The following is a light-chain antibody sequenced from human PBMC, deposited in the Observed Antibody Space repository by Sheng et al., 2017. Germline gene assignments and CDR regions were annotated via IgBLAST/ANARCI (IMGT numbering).Light chain of an antibody. CDR1: SSNIGSHS. V-gene: IGLV1-47*01. CDR3: AAWDDSLRGVV. J-gene: IGLJ3*02. Sequence: QSVLTQPPSASGTPGQSVTISCSGSSSNIGSHSVYWFQQLPGTAPKLLISRNNQRRSGVPDRFSGSKSGTSASLAISGLRSEDEADYYCAAWDDSLRGVVFGGGTKLTVL. CDR2: RNN.